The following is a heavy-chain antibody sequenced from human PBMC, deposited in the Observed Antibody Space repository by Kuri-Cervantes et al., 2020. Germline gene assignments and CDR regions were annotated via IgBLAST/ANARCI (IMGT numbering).Heavy chain of an antibody. CDR3: AKGGYHPRLDPFDL. CDR2: IYYTGST. V-gene: IGHV4-59*03. CDR1: NGSISTFY. D-gene: IGHD5-12*01. J-gene: IGHJ3*01. Sequence: SETLSLTCSVSNGSISTFYWTWIRQSPGRGLEWIGDIYYTGSTNYSPSLRGRVAISVDTSKNQFSLHLRAVTAADTAVYFCAKGGYHPRLDPFDLWGRGTPVTVSS.